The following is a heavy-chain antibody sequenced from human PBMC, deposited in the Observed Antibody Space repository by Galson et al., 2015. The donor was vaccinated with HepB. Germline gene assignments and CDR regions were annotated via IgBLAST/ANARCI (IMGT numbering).Heavy chain of an antibody. CDR3: ARDRCSGGSCYEVTFDY. J-gene: IGHJ4*02. CDR2: INPNSGGT. Sequence: SVKVSCKASGYTFTGHYMQWVRQAPGQGPEWMGWINPNSGGTNYAQKFQGRVTMTRDTSTSTAYMELSRLRSDDTAVYYCARDRCSGGSCYEVTFDYWGQGTLVTVSS. CDR1: GYTFTGHY. V-gene: IGHV1-2*02. D-gene: IGHD2-15*01.